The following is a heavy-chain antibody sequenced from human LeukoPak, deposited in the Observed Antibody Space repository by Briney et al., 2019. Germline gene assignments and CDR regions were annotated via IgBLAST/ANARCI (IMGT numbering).Heavy chain of an antibody. CDR2: IRSKAYGGTT. V-gene: IGHV3-49*04. J-gene: IGHJ4*02. CDR3: TGEEGGAPTY. D-gene: IGHD1-26*01. Sequence: PGGSLRLSCAASGFTFSSYAMSWVRQAPGKGLEWVGFIRSKAYGGTTEYAASVKGRFTISRDDSKSIAYLQMNSLKTEDTALYYCTGEEGGAPTYWGQGTLVTVSS. CDR1: GFTFSSYA.